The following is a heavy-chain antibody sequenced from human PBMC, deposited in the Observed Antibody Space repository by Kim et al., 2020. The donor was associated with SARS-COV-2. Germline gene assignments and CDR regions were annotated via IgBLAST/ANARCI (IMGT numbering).Heavy chain of an antibody. CDR1: GFTFSGYA. J-gene: IGHJ2*01. D-gene: IGHD7-27*01. Sequence: GGSLRLSCAASGFTFSGYAMSWVRQAPGKGLEWVSGISGGGGSTYYPDSVKGRFTISSDNSKNTLSVQMNSLRADDTAVYYCAKVGTGYWYFDLWGRGTLVTVSS. CDR2: ISGGGGST. V-gene: IGHV3-23*01. CDR3: AKVGTGYWYFDL.